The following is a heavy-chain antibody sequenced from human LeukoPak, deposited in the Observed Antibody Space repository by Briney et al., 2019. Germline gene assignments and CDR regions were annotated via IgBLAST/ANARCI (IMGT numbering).Heavy chain of an antibody. CDR3: ARDGPAADWDLDY. CDR2: IKTDGSST. CDR1: GFTFSSYW. J-gene: IGHJ4*02. V-gene: IGHV3-74*01. Sequence: GGSLSLSCAASGFTFSSYWMHWVRQVPGKKLMWVSQIKTDGSSTIYADSVKGRFTVSRDNAKNTLYLQIHSLRVEDTAIYYCARDGPAADWDLDYWGQGTLVTVSS. D-gene: IGHD3-9*01.